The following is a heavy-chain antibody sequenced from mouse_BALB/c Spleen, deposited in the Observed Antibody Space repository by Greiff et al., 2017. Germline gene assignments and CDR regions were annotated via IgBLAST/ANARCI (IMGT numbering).Heavy chain of an antibody. D-gene: IGHD2-4*01. Sequence: EVKLMESGGGLVKPGGSLKLSCAASGFTFSSYAMSWVRQSPEKRLEWVAEISSGGSYTYYPDTVMGRFTISRDNAKNTLYLEMSSLRSEDTAMYYCARDRGITTGGAFDYWGQGTTLTVSS. CDR2: ISSGGSYT. J-gene: IGHJ2*01. CDR3: ARDRGITTGGAFDY. CDR1: GFTFSSYA. V-gene: IGHV5-9-4*01.